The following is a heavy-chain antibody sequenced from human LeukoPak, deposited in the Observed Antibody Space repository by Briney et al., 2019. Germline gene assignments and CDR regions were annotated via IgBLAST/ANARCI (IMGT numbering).Heavy chain of an antibody. CDR2: ISAYNGNT. CDR3: ATYVDTAVVGYYYGMDV. CDR1: GYTFTSYG. J-gene: IGHJ6*02. Sequence: ASVKVSCKASGYTFTSYGISWVRQAPGQGLEWMGWISAYNGNTNYAQKLQGRVTMTTDTSTSTAYMELRSLRSDDTAVYYCATYVDTAVVGYYYGMDVWGQGTTVTVSS. D-gene: IGHD5-18*01. V-gene: IGHV1-18*01.